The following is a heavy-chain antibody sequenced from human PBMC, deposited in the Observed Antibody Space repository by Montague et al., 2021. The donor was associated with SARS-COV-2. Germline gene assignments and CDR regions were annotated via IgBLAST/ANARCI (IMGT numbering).Heavy chain of an antibody. V-gene: IGHV3-7*03. CDR3: ARDSYTRGDY. Sequence: SLRLSCAASGFSFSTDWMSLVRQAPGKGLDWVANINGDGSAKSYVDSVKGRFTISRDNANNSLYLQMNSLRAEDTAVYYCARDSYTRGDYWGQGTLASVSS. D-gene: IGHD3-16*01. J-gene: IGHJ4*02. CDR1: GFSFSTDW. CDR2: INGDGSAK.